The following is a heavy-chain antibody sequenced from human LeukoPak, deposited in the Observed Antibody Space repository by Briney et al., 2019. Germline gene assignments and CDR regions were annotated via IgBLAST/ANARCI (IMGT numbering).Heavy chain of an antibody. Sequence: PGGSLRLSCAASGFTFSSYWMRWVRQAPGKGLEWVANIKQDGSDKYYVDSVKGRFTISRDNAKNSLYLQTNSLRADDTAVYYCARGGNYALDYWGQGTLVTVSS. CDR2: IKQDGSDK. D-gene: IGHD1-26*01. V-gene: IGHV3-7*05. J-gene: IGHJ4*02. CDR1: GFTFSSYW. CDR3: ARGGNYALDY.